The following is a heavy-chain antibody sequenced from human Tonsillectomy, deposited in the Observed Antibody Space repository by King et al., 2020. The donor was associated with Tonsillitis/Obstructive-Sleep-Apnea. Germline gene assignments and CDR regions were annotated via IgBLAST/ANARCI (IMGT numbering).Heavy chain of an antibody. Sequence: QLVQSGGGVVQPGRPLRLSCAASGFTFSSYAMHWVRQAPGKGLEWVAVISYDGSNKYYADSVKGRFTISRDNSKNTLYLQMNSLRAEDTAVYYCALGRGLFCSSTSCRNWFDPWGQGTLVTVSS. J-gene: IGHJ5*02. CDR3: ALGRGLFCSSTSCRNWFDP. CDR1: GFTFSSYA. V-gene: IGHV3-30*04. CDR2: ISYDGSNK. D-gene: IGHD2-2*01.